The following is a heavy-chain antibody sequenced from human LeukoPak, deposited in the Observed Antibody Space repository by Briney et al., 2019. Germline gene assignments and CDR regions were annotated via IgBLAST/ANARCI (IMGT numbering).Heavy chain of an antibody. CDR2: INGSGGST. CDR1: GFTFSSYA. D-gene: IGHD3-10*01. V-gene: IGHV3-23*01. J-gene: IGHJ4*02. CDR3: AKGSDYGSGSFYKYDYFDY. Sequence: GGSLRLTCAASGFTFSSYAMSWVRQAPGKGMEWVSGINGSGGSTYYADSVKGRFYISRDSSKNTVYLQMNSLRVDETAVYYCAKGSDYGSGSFYKYDYFDYWGQGTLVTVSS.